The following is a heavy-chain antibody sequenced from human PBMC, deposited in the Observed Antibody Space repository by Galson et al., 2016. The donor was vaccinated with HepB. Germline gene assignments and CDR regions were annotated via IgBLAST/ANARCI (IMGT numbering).Heavy chain of an antibody. D-gene: IGHD2-15*01. V-gene: IGHV3-74*01. CDR1: GFTFSGYW. CDR2: INTDGSSI. J-gene: IGHJ4*02. Sequence: SLRLSCAASGFTFSGYWMHWVRQAPGKGLVWVSVINTDGSSIRYADSVKGRFTISRDNAKNTLFLQMNSLRAEDTAVYYCARDTSNTPDYWGQGTLVTVSS. CDR3: ARDTSNTPDY.